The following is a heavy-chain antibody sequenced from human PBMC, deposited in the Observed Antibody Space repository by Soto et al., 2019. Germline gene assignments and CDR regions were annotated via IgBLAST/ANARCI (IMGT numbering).Heavy chain of an antibody. Sequence: PSQTLPLSCASSGGRVSSNSAAWNWIRKSPSRGLEWLGRAYYRSKWYNDYAVSVKSRITINPDTSKNQFSLQLNSVTPEDTAVYYCARARIVVVPAAMRGAWFDPWGQGTLVTVSS. D-gene: IGHD2-2*01. J-gene: IGHJ5*02. CDR3: ARARIVVVPAAMRGAWFDP. V-gene: IGHV6-1*01. CDR1: GGRVSSNSAA. CDR2: AYYRSKWYN.